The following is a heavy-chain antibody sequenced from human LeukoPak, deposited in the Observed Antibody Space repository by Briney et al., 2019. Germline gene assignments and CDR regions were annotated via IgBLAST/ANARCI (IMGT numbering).Heavy chain of an antibody. D-gene: IGHD3-10*01. CDR1: GGTFSSYA. CDR3: ARVRLLWFGYNWFDP. J-gene: IGHJ5*02. Sequence: GASVKVSCKASGGTFSSYAISWVRQAPGQGLEWMGGIIPIFGTANYAQKLQGRVTMTTDTSTSTAYMELRSLRSEDTAVYYCARVRLLWFGYNWFDPWGHGTLVTVSS. CDR2: IIPIFGTA. V-gene: IGHV1-69*05.